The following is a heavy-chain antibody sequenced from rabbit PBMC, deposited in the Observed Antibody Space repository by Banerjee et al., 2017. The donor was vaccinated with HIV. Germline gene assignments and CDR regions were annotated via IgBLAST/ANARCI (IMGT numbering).Heavy chain of an antibody. V-gene: IGHV1S43*01. CDR1: GFSFSSSYW. J-gene: IGHJ6*01. Sequence: QEQLEESGGDLVKPEGSLTLTCTASGFSFSSSYWICWVRQAPGKGLEWIACISIGSGNTWYASWVNGRLTISRSTSLVTVDLKMTSLTAADTATYFCARAGSSSGWGPDLWGPGTLVTVS. CDR3: ARAGSSSGWGPDL. D-gene: IGHD4-1*01. CDR2: ISIGSGNT.